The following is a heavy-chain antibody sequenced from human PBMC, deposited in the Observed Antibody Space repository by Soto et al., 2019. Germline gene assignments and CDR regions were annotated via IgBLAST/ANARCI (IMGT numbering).Heavy chain of an antibody. CDR1: GGTFSSYT. V-gene: IGHV1-69*08. D-gene: IGHD3-10*01. CDR2: IIPILGIA. CDR3: AREDGSITMVRGVIITSGWFDP. J-gene: IGHJ5*02. Sequence: QVQLVQSGAEVKKPGSSVKVSCKASGGTFSSYTISWVRQAPGQGLEWMGRIIPILGIANYAQKFQGRVTITADKSTSTAYMELSSLRSEDTAVYYYAREDGSITMVRGVIITSGWFDPWGQGTLVTVSS.